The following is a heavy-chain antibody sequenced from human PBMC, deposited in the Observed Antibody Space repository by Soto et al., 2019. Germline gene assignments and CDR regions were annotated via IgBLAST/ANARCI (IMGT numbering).Heavy chain of an antibody. CDR3: AGEYYDVLTVHHWFDP. D-gene: IGHD3-9*01. CDR1: GGSINGYY. Sequence: SETLSLTCNVSGGSINGYYRSWIRQHPGKGLEWIGYIFYGGSTYYNPSLKSRVAISIDTSKNQFSLKLRSGTAAATAVYYCAGEYYDVLTVHHWFDPWGQGTPVTVSS. CDR2: IFYGGST. J-gene: IGHJ5*02. V-gene: IGHV4-59*06.